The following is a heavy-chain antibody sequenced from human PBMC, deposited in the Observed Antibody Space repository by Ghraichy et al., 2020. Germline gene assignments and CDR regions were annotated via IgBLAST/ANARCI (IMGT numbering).Heavy chain of an antibody. CDR3: ARDHCSSTSCYYFDY. CDR1: GGTFSSYA. D-gene: IGHD2-2*01. CDR2: IIPIFGTA. J-gene: IGHJ4*02. Sequence: SVKVSCKASGGTFSSYAISWVRQAPGQGLEWMGGIIPIFGTANYAQKFQGRVTITADESTSTAYMELSSLRSEDTAVYYCARDHCSSTSCYYFDYWGQGTLVTVSS. V-gene: IGHV1-69*13.